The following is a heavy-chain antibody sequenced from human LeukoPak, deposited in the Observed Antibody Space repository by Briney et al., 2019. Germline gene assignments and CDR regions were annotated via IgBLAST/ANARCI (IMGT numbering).Heavy chain of an antibody. CDR2: ISSSSSYI. J-gene: IGHJ5*02. Sequence: PGGSLRLSCAASGFTFSSYSMNWVRQAPGKGPEWVSSISSSSSYIYYADSVKGRFTISRDNAKNSLYLQMNSLRAEDTAAYYCARSRWEVIILSNWFDPWGQGTLVTVSS. CDR3: ARSRWEVIILSNWFDP. V-gene: IGHV3-21*01. CDR1: GFTFSSYS. D-gene: IGHD3-3*01.